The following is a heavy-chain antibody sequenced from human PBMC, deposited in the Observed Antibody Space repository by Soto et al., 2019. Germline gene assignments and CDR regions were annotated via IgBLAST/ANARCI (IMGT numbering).Heavy chain of an antibody. CDR2: IYYSGST. Sequence: LSLTCTVSGGSISSGGYYWSWIRQHPGKGLEWIGYIYYSGSTYYNPSLKSRVTISVDTSKNQFSLKLSSVTAADTAVYYCARTLVVVAATDNWFDPWGQGTLVTVSS. CDR3: ARTLVVVAATDNWFDP. V-gene: IGHV4-31*03. J-gene: IGHJ5*02. CDR1: GGSISSGGYY. D-gene: IGHD2-15*01.